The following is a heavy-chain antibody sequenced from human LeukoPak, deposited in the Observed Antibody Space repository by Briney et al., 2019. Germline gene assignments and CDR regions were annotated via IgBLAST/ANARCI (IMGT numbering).Heavy chain of an antibody. J-gene: IGHJ4*02. V-gene: IGHV3-21*01. CDR3: AKLAKYFYGSETNYFFEH. D-gene: IGHD3-10*01. CDR2: ISSSSSYI. CDR1: GFTFSSYS. Sequence: GSLRLSCAASGFTFSSYSMNWVRQAPGKGLEWVSSISSSSSYIYYADSVKGRFTISRDNAKNSLYLQMNSLRVEDTAVYYCAKLAKYFYGSETNYFFEHWGQGTPVTASS.